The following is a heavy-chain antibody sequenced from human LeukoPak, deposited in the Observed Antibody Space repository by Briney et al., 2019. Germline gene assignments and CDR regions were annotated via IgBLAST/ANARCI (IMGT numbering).Heavy chain of an antibody. CDR1: GFTFSDYW. Sequence: GGSLRLSRTASGFTFSDYWMTWVRQAPGKGLEWVANIKEDGSEKYYVDSVKGRFTISRDNAKNSLYLQTNSLRAEDTAVYYCARRALRYCSSTSCPAQYYGVDVWGKGTTVTVSS. J-gene: IGHJ6*04. CDR3: ARRALRYCSSTSCPAQYYGVDV. CDR2: IKEDGSEK. V-gene: IGHV3-7*03. D-gene: IGHD2-2*01.